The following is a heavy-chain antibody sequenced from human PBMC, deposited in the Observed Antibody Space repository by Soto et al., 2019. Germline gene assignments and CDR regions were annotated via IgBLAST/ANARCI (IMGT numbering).Heavy chain of an antibody. J-gene: IGHJ4*02. CDR3: ARFNVLKMVSAGMDF. Sequence: ASVKVSCKTSGYTFGYYYIHWVRQAPGRGLEWMGWLNPNGGATNYAQEFQGRIAMTSDPSISTVYMELSSLTSDDTAVYYCARFNVLKMVSAGMDFWGPGTLVTVSS. CDR2: LNPNGGAT. V-gene: IGHV1-2*02. D-gene: IGHD2-21*01. CDR1: GYTFGYYY.